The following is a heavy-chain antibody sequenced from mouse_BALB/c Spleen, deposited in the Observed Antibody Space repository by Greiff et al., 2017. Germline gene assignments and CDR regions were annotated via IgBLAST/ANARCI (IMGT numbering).Heavy chain of an antibody. CDR2: ISYDGSN. V-gene: IGHV3-6*02. CDR3: ARERGRSYYFDY. J-gene: IGHJ2*01. Sequence: EVHLVESGPGLVKPSQSLSLTCSVTGYSITSGYYWNWIRQFPGNKLEWMGYISYDGSNNYNPSLKNRISITRDTSKNQFFLKLNSVTTEDTATYYCARERGRSYYFDYWGQGTTLTVSS. CDR1: GYSITSGYY.